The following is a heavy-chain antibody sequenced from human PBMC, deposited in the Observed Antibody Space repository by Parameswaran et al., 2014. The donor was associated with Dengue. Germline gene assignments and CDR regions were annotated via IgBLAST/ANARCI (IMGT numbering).Heavy chain of an antibody. D-gene: IGHD3-10*01. Sequence: AGGSLRLSCAVSGGSISSSNWWSWVRQPPGKGLEWIGEIYHSGSTNYNPSLKSRVTISVDKSKNQFSLKLSSVTAADTAVYYCARDRRNYYGSGSYYSYYYGMDVWGQGTTVTVSS. CDR3: ARDRRNYYGSGSYYSYYYGMDV. J-gene: IGHJ6*02. CDR2: IYHSGST. V-gene: IGHV4-4*02. CDR1: GGSISSSNW.